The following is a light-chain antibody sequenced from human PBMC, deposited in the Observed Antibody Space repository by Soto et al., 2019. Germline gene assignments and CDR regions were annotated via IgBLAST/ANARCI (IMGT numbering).Light chain of an antibody. Sequence: IQFTHAPSSLSASVGDSVTITCRASQGISSFLAWYQQEPGKAPKLLIYAASTLQSGVPSRFSGSGSGTDFTLTISSLQPEDFATYFCQQLNSYPITFGQGTRLEIK. J-gene: IGKJ5*01. CDR3: QQLNSYPIT. CDR2: AAS. CDR1: QGISSF. V-gene: IGKV1-9*01.